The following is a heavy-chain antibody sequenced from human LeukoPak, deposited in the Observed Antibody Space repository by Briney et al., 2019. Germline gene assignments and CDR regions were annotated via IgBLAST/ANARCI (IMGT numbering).Heavy chain of an antibody. D-gene: IGHD1-26*01. Sequence: SETLSLTCTVSGGFISSYYWSWIRQPPGKGLEWIGYIYYSRTTEYNPSLKSRVTISADTSTNQFSLKLNSVTAADTAVYYGVRRQWELQYFDLWGRGTLVVVSS. J-gene: IGHJ2*01. CDR3: VRRQWELQYFDL. CDR1: GGFISSYY. CDR2: IYYSRTT. V-gene: IGHV4-59*01.